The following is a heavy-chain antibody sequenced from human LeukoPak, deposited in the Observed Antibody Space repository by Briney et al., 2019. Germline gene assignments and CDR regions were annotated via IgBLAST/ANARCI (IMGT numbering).Heavy chain of an antibody. CDR3: ARFNEQQMYFQH. D-gene: IGHD6-13*01. CDR1: GFTFSNYL. J-gene: IGHJ1*01. Sequence: GGSLRLSCVASGFTFSNYLMHWVRQTPGKGLVWISRISTDGSFTYYADSVKGRFTISRDNSKNTLYLQMNSLRAEDTAVYYCARFNEQQMYFQHWGQGTLVTVSS. V-gene: IGHV3-74*01. CDR2: ISTDGSFT.